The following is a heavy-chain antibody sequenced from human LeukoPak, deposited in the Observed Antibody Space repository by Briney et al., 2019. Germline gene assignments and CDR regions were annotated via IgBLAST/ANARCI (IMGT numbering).Heavy chain of an antibody. CDR1: GYTFTSYA. J-gene: IGHJ4*02. D-gene: IGHD3-10*01. CDR2: INAGNGNT. CDR3: ARGHVLLWFGELDY. Sequence: ASVKVSCKASGYTFTSYAMHWVRQAPGQRLKWMGWINAGNGNTKYSQKFQGRVTITRDTSASTAYMELSSLRSEDTAVYYCARGHVLLWFGELDYWGQGTLVTVSS. V-gene: IGHV1-3*01.